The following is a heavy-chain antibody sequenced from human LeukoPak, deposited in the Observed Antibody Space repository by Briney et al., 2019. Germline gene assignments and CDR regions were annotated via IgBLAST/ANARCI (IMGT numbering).Heavy chain of an antibody. D-gene: IGHD1-26*01. CDR3: ARDRGELRGGFDY. CDR1: GYTLTELS. J-gene: IGHJ4*02. Sequence: ASVKVSCKVSGYTLTELSMHWVRQAPGQGLEWMGWINPNSGGTNYAQKFQGRVTMTRDTSISTAYMELSRLRSDDTAVYYCARDRGELRGGFDYWGQGTLVTVSS. CDR2: INPNSGGT. V-gene: IGHV1-2*02.